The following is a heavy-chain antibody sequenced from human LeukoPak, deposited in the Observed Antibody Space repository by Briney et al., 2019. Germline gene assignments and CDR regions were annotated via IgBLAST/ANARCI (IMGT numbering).Heavy chain of an antibody. CDR1: GYTLTELS. CDR3: ATVRSGHNWFDP. J-gene: IGHJ5*02. V-gene: IGHV1-24*01. Sequence: ASVKVSCKVSGYTLTELSMHWVRQAPGKGLEWMGGFDPEDGETIYAQKFQGGVTMTEDTSTDTAYMELSSLRSEDTAVYYCATVRSGHNWFDPWGQGTLVTVSS. CDR2: FDPEDGET. D-gene: IGHD3-3*01.